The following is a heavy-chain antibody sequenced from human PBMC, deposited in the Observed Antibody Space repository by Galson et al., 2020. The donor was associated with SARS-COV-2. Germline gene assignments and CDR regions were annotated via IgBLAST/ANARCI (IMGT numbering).Heavy chain of an antibody. CDR3: ARGRRDVKMVGMIATSASYYFDF. V-gene: IGHV4-34*01. CDR1: GGSFSGYY. CDR2: ITPTGSL. Sequence: SQASETLSLTCAVYGGSFSGYYWGWVRQSPGKGLEWVGEITPTGSLNSNPSLTSRVTISRDTSKNQFSLRGRSVTAADTAIYFCARGRRDVKMVGMIATSASYYFDFWGPGSLVTVSS. J-gene: IGHJ4*02. D-gene: IGHD2-21*01.